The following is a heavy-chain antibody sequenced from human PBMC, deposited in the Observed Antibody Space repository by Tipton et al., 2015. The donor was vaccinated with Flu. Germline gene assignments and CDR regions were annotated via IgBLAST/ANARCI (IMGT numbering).Heavy chain of an antibody. Sequence: GSLRLSCAASGFTFRTYAMSWVRQAQGKGLEWVSAISGSGEKTYYADSVKGRFTISRDNSESILYLQMNSLRADDTAVYFCTRELLYETSGYGVDFWGQGTLVTVSS. V-gene: IGHV3-23*01. CDR3: TRELLYETSGYGVDF. CDR1: GFTFRTYA. J-gene: IGHJ4*02. CDR2: ISGSGEKT. D-gene: IGHD3-22*01.